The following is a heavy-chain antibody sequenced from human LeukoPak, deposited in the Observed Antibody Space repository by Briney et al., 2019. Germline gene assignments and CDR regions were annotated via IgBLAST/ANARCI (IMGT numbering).Heavy chain of an antibody. V-gene: IGHV3-11*01. CDR1: GFTFSDYY. D-gene: IGHD3-10*01. Sequence: GGSLRLSCAASGFTFSDYYMSWFCQAPGKGLEWISYISGSGTTIYYADYVKGRFTISRDNARNSLYLQMDSLRAEDTAVYYCARDRLVRGVVPRAFDYWGQGTLVPVSS. CDR2: ISGSGTTI. J-gene: IGHJ4*02. CDR3: ARDRLVRGVVPRAFDY.